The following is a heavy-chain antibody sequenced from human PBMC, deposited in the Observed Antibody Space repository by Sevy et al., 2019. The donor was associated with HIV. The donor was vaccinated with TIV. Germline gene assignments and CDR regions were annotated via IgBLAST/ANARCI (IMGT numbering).Heavy chain of an antibody. CDR3: AKDSEHSGVNYFDC. J-gene: IGHJ4*02. V-gene: IGHV3-23*01. CDR2: ISGSGGST. D-gene: IGHD2-21*01. Sequence: GGSLRLSCAVSGFTFSNHAMSWVRQAPGKGLEWVSGISGSGGSTHFADSVKGRFTISRDNSKNTLYLQMKSLRAEDTDVYYCAKDSEHSGVNYFDCWGQGTLVTVSS. CDR1: GFTFSNHA.